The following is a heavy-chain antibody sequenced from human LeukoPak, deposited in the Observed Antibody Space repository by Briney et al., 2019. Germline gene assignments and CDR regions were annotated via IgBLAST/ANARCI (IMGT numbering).Heavy chain of an antibody. CDR1: GFTFSDYY. D-gene: IGHD1-26*01. Sequence: KPGGSLRLSCAASGFTFSDYYMSWIRQAPGKGLEWVSYISDGSGCTKDADSVKGRFTISRDNAKKSLYLQMNSLRAEDTAVYYCARDRVGGSYVFDIWGQGTMVTVSS. V-gene: IGHV3-11*06. J-gene: IGHJ3*02. CDR3: ARDRVGGSYVFDI. CDR2: ISDGSGCT.